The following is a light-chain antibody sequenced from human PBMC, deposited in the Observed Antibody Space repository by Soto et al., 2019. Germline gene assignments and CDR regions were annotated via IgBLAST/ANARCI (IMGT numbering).Light chain of an antibody. Sequence: EIVLTQSPGTLSLSPGERATLSCRAIHTVTRNYLAWHHHKPGQTPSPLVYGQSKRATGITARFSGSGSGKDFTLTIRSLEHEDFAVYYCQQRSNWLFGPGTKVDI. J-gene: IGKJ3*01. V-gene: IGKV3-11*01. CDR2: GQS. CDR3: QQRSNWL. CDR1: HTVTRNY.